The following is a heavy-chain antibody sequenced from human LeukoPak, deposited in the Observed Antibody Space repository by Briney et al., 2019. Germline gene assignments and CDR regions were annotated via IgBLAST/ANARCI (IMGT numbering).Heavy chain of an antibody. CDR2: ISGSGGST. D-gene: IGHD6-19*01. CDR3: AKDSSSGWYDPRYFDY. J-gene: IGHJ4*02. CDR1: GFTFSSYA. Sequence: PPGGSLRLSCAASGFTFSSYAMSWVRQAPGKGLEWVSAISGSGGSTYYADSVKGRFTISRDNSKNTLYLQMNSLRAEDTAVYYCAKDSSSGWYDPRYFDYWGQGTLVTVSS. V-gene: IGHV3-23*01.